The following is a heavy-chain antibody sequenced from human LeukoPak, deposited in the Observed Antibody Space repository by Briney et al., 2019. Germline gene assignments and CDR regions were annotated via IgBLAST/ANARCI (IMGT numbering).Heavy chain of an antibody. J-gene: IGHJ4*02. CDR2: IYYSGST. D-gene: IGHD2-2*01. Sequence: AETLSLTCTVSGGSISSSSYYWGWIRQPPGKGLEWIGSIYYSGSTYYNPSPKSRVTISVDTSKNQFSLKLSSVTAADTAVYYCASVAVVVPADLYYFDYWGQGTLVTVSS. CDR3: ASVAVVVPADLYYFDY. V-gene: IGHV4-39*01. CDR1: GGSISSSSYY.